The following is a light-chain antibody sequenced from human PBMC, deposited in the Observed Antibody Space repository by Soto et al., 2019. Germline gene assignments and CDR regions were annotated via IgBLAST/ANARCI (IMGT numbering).Light chain of an antibody. V-gene: IGLV2-23*02. Sequence: QSALTQPASVSGSPGQSITISCTGTSSDVGNYNLVSWYQHHPGTAPKLMIYEVTKRPSGVSSRFSGSKSGNTASLTISGLLVEDEHDYYRNCADNRPSAMMFSGGNKLNV. J-gene: IGLJ3*02. CDR3: NCADNRPSAMM. CDR2: EVT. CDR1: SSDVGNYNL.